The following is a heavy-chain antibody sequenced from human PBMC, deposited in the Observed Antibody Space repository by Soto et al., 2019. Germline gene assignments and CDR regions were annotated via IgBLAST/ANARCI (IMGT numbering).Heavy chain of an antibody. CDR1: GYTFTSYG. D-gene: IGHD3-3*01. V-gene: IGHV1-18*01. J-gene: IGHJ6*02. CDR2: ISAYNGNT. Sequence: ASVKVDFKASGYTFTSYGISLVRQENGQGLEWMGWISAYNGNTNYAQKLQGRVTMTTDTSTSTAYMELRSLRSDDTAVYYCATSSLRFFEWPEPYGVDVWGQGTTVTSP. CDR3: ATSSLRFFEWPEPYGVDV.